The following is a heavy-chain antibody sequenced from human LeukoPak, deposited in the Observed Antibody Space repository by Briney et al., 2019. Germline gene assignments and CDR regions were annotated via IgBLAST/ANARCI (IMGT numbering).Heavy chain of an antibody. CDR3: AKGRGYSYGFPAFDY. J-gene: IGHJ4*02. CDR1: GFTFSSYA. Sequence: GGSLRLSCAASGFTFSSYAMSWVRQAPGKGLEWVSAISGSGGSTYYADSVKGRFTISRDNSKNTPYLQMNSLRAEDTAVYYCAKGRGYSYGFPAFDYWGQGTLVTVSS. CDR2: ISGSGGST. V-gene: IGHV3-23*01. D-gene: IGHD5-18*01.